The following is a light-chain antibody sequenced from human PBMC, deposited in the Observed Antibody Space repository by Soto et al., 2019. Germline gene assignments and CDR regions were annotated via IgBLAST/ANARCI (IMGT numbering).Light chain of an antibody. V-gene: IGKV3-20*01. J-gene: IGKJ1*01. Sequence: EIVLTQSPGTLALSPCEGAALSGRASQSVSNNYLAWYQQKPGQAPRLLIYGASNRATGIPDRFSGSGSGTDFTLTISRLEPEDFAVYYCQQYGSSGTFGQGTKVDIK. CDR1: QSVSNNY. CDR3: QQYGSSGT. CDR2: GAS.